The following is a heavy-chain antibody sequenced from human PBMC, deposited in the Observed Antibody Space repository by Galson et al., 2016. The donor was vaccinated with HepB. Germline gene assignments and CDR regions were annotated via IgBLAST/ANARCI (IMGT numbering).Heavy chain of an antibody. V-gene: IGHV3-33*08. Sequence: SLRLSCAASGFTFSRYEMNWVRQAPGKGLEWVAGLWNDGSVKYYADSVKGRFTISRDNSKNTLHLQMDTLRGEDTAVYYCAREGVGIAVAATAFDYWGQGTLVTVSS. CDR3: AREGVGIAVAATAFDY. J-gene: IGHJ4*02. CDR2: LWNDGSVK. D-gene: IGHD6-19*01. CDR1: GFTFSRYE.